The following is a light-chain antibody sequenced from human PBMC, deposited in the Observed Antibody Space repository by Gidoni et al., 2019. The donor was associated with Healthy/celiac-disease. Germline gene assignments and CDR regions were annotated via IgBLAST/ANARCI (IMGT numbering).Light chain of an antibody. V-gene: IGKV3-20*01. J-gene: IGKJ2*03. CDR2: GAS. CDR1: QSVSSSY. CDR3: QQYGSSPTRYS. Sequence: QSPGTLSLSPGERATLSCRASQSVSSSYLAWYQQKPGQAPRLLIYGASSRATGIPDRFSGSGSGTDFTLTISRLEPEDFAVYYCQQYGSSPTRYSFXXXTKLEIK.